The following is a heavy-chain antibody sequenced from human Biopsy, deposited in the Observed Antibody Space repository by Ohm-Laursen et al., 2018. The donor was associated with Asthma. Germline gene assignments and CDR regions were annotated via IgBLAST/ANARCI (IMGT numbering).Heavy chain of an antibody. CDR1: GFSLSDYY. J-gene: IGHJ4*02. Sequence: SLRLSCSASGFSLSDYYMSWIRQASGKGLEWVSYISWSSSYTNYADSVKGRFTISRDNAKNSLFLQMNSLRAEDTAVYYCARGGSRDLWGTYRYPWDYWGQGTLVTVSS. CDR3: ARGGSRDLWGTYRYPWDY. CDR2: ISWSSSYT. D-gene: IGHD3-16*02. V-gene: IGHV3-11*06.